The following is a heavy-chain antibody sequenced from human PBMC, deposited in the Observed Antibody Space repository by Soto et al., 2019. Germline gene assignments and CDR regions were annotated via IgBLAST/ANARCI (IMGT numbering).Heavy chain of an antibody. Sequence: QVQLVQSGAEVKKPGASVKVSCKASGYTFTSYGISWVRQAPGQGLERMGWISAYNGNTNYAQRLQGRVTMTTATSPSTAYMELRSLRSDDTAVYYCARGGTRLVRAEGNWFDRWGQGTLVTVCS. J-gene: IGHJ5*02. V-gene: IGHV1-18*01. CDR1: GYTFTSYG. CDR2: ISAYNGNT. D-gene: IGHD3-10*01. CDR3: ARGGTRLVRAEGNWFDR.